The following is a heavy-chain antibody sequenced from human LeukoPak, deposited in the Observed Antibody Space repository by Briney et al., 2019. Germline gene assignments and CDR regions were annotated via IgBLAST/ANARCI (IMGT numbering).Heavy chain of an antibody. CDR3: AKVTNYYDSSGQIDY. J-gene: IGHJ4*02. CDR2: ISGSGGST. V-gene: IGHV3-23*01. Sequence: PGGSLRLSCAASGFTFSSYAMSWVRQAPGKGLEWVSAISGSGGSTYYADSVKGRFTISRDNSKNALYLQMSSLRAEDTAVYYCAKVTNYYDSSGQIDYWGQGTLVTVSS. CDR1: GFTFSSYA. D-gene: IGHD3-22*01.